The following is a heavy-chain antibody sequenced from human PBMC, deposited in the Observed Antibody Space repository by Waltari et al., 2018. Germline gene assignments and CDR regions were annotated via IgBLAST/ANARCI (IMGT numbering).Heavy chain of an antibody. V-gene: IGHV3-23*01. D-gene: IGHD2-2*01. CDR2: ISGSGGST. CDR3: AKDLSVVPAAIGGR. CDR1: GFTFSSYA. J-gene: IGHJ4*02. Sequence: EVQLLESGGGLVQPGGSLRLSCAASGFTFSSYAISWVRQAPGKGLEWVSAISGSGGSTYYADSVKGRFTISRDNSKNTLYLQMNSLRAEDTAVYYCAKDLSVVPAAIGGRWGQGTLVTVSS.